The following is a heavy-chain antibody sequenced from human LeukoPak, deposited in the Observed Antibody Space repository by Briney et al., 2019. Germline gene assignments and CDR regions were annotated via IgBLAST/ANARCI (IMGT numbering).Heavy chain of an antibody. CDR2: IIPIFGTA. J-gene: IGHJ4*02. D-gene: IGHD6-6*01. CDR3: ARLLAAQEDY. V-gene: IGHV1-69*13. CDR1: GGTFSSYA. Sequence: ASVKVSCKASGGTFSSYAISWVRHAPGQGLEWMGGIIPIFGTANYAQKFQGRVTITADESTSTAYMELSSLRSEDTAVYYCARLLAAQEDYWGQGTLVTVSS.